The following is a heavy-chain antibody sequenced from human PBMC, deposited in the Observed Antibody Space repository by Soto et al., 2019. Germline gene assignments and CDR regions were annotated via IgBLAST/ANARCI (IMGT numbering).Heavy chain of an antibody. Sequence: SQTHPLSYTVSGGYISNGDYCWSWIRQPPGKGLEWIGYIYYSGSTYYNPSLKSRVTISVDTSKNQFSLKLSSVTAADTAVYYCARAATTVIYNWFDPWGQGTLVTVSS. D-gene: IGHD4-17*01. CDR3: ARAATTVIYNWFDP. V-gene: IGHV4-30-4*01. CDR1: GGYISNGDYC. CDR2: IYYSGST. J-gene: IGHJ5*02.